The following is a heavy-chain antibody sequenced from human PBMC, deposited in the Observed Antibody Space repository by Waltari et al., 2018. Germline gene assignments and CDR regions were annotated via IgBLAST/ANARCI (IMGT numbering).Heavy chain of an antibody. CDR3: ARRMVGWFDP. V-gene: IGHV4-38-2*01. CDR2: IYHSGST. D-gene: IGHD2-15*01. Sequence: QVQLQESGPGLVKPSETLSLTCAVSGYSISSGYYWGWIRQPPGKGLEWIGSIYHSGSTYYNPSLKSRVTISVDTSKNQFSLKLSSVTAADTAVYYCARRMVGWFDPWGQGTLVTVSS. J-gene: IGHJ5*02. CDR1: GYSISSGYY.